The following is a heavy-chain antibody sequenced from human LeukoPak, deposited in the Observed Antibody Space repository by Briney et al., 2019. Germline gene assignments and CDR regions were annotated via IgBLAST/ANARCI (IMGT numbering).Heavy chain of an antibody. CDR1: GFTFSSYA. CDR3: AKFGSSWYGIDY. D-gene: IGHD6-13*01. Sequence: PGGSLRLSCAASGFTFSSYAMSWVRQAPGKGLEWVSAISGSGGSTYYADSVKGRFTISRDNSKNTLYLQMNSLKAEDTAVYYCAKFGSSWYGIDYWGQGTLVTASS. V-gene: IGHV3-23*01. CDR2: ISGSGGST. J-gene: IGHJ4*02.